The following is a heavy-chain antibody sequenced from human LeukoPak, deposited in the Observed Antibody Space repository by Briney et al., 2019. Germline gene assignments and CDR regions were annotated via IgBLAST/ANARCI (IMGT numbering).Heavy chain of an antibody. V-gene: IGHV3-23*01. CDR2: IGSDGDR. Sequence: GGSLRLSCTASGFAFGSFAMAWVRQAPGKGLAGVAAIGSDGDRVHEDPVKGRFTISRDNSKSTLYLQMVNLRVEDTAVYFCAKSAGAATIYFDSWGQGALVTVSS. CDR3: AKSAGAATIYFDS. D-gene: IGHD5-24*01. J-gene: IGHJ4*02. CDR1: GFAFGSFA.